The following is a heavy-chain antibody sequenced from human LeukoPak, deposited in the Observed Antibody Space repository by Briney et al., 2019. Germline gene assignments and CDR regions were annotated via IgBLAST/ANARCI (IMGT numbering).Heavy chain of an antibody. J-gene: IGHJ4*02. CDR2: MSPNSGNT. D-gene: IGHD7-27*01. V-gene: IGHV1-8*01. CDR1: GYTFTSYD. Sequence: AASVKVSCKASGYTFTSYDINWVRQATGQGPEWMGWMSPNSGNTGYAQKFQGRVTMTRSTSMSTAYMELGSLRSEDTAVYYCARGPPNWGYDYWGQGTLVTVSS. CDR3: ARGPPNWGYDY.